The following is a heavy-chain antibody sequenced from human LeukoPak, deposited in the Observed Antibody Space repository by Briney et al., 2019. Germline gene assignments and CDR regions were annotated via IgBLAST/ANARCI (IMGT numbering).Heavy chain of an antibody. CDR3: AKDVAYYYFGSGSYWYYFDY. CDR1: GFTFSSYS. V-gene: IGHV3-21*01. J-gene: IGHJ4*02. Sequence: GGSLRLSCAASGFTFSSYSMNWVRQAPGKGLEWVSSISSSSSYIYYADSVKGRFTISRDNSKNTLYLQMNSLRAEDTAVYYCAKDVAYYYFGSGSYWYYFDYWGQGTLVTVSS. D-gene: IGHD3-10*01. CDR2: ISSSSSYI.